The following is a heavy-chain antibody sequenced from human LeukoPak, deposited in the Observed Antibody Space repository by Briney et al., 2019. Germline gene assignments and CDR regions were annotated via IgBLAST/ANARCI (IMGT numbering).Heavy chain of an antibody. Sequence: GGSLRLSCAASGFTFDDYAMHWVRQAPGKGLEWVSGISWNSGSIGYADSVKGRFTISRDNAKNSLYLQMNSLRAEDTALYYCAKARGWFGESYYYGMDVWGQGTTVTVSS. CDR3: AKARGWFGESYYYGMDV. CDR1: GFTFDDYA. J-gene: IGHJ6*02. D-gene: IGHD3-10*01. CDR2: ISWNSGSI. V-gene: IGHV3-9*01.